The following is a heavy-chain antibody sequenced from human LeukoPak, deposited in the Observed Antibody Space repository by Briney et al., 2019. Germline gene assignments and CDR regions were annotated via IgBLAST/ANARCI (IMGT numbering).Heavy chain of an antibody. CDR1: GGTFSRYA. CDR3: ARSSGRGDGYKIPHYYYYYMDV. J-gene: IGHJ6*03. CDR2: IIPIFGTA. Sequence: SVKVSCKASGGTFSRYAISWVRQAPGQGLEWMGGIIPIFGTANYAQKFQGRVTITTDESTSTAYMELSSLRSEDTAVYYCARSSGRGDGYKIPHYYYYYMDVWGKGTTVTVSS. V-gene: IGHV1-69*05. D-gene: IGHD5-24*01.